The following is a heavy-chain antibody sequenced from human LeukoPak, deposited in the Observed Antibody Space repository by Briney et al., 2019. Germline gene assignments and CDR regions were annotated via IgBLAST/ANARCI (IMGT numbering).Heavy chain of an antibody. V-gene: IGHV3-21*01. Sequence: GGSLRLSCAASGFTLSNYDMNWVRQAPGKGLEWVSSISTSSRYIYYKDSVRGRFNISRDDAKNSLYLEMNSLRAEDTAVYYCARADCSSSTCYLRRSWFDPWGQGTLVTVSS. CDR1: GFTLSNYD. D-gene: IGHD2-2*01. J-gene: IGHJ5*02. CDR3: ARADCSSSTCYLRRSWFDP. CDR2: ISTSSRYI.